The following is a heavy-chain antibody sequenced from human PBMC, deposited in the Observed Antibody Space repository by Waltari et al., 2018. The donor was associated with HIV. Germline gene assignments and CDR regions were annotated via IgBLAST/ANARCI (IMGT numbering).Heavy chain of an antibody. CDR1: GGEYSSYP. CDR2: IIPMSNTP. J-gene: IGHJ4*02. D-gene: IGHD3-16*01. V-gene: IGHV1-69*08. Sequence: QVKLVQFGAEVQKPGSSVKVSCKASGGEYSSYPMNWVRKAPGQGLEWLGRIIPMSNTPNNAQKFQGRVTITADKSTSTAYMELTSLRSDDTAVYYCASARETMGVDFDSWGLGTLVTVSS. CDR3: ASARETMGVDFDS.